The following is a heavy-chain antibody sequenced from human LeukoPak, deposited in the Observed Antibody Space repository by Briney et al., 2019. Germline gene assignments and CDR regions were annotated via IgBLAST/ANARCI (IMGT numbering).Heavy chain of an antibody. CDR2: IYYGGST. Sequence: NPSETLSLTCAVSVGSISSGRYYGGWIRQSPGKGLEWIGNIYYGGSTSYDPSLKSRVTISVDTTKNQFSLHLSSVTAADTAVYYSPTYSYSYCYMDVWGKGTTVTVSS. V-gene: IGHV4-39*01. CDR3: PTYSYSYCYMDV. CDR1: VGSISSGRYY. J-gene: IGHJ6*03.